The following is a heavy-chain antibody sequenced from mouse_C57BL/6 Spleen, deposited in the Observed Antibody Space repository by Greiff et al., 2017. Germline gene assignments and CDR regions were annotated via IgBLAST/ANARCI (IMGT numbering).Heavy chain of an antibody. CDR1: GYTFTDYE. CDR3: TREDYYDYAFYAMDY. CDR2: IDPETGGT. J-gene: IGHJ4*01. Sequence: QVQLKESGAELVRPGASVTLSCKASGYTFTDYEMHWVKQTPVHGLEWIGAIDPETGGTAYNQKFKGKAILTADKSSSTAYMELRSLTSEDSAVYYCTREDYYDYAFYAMDYWGQGTSVTVSS. D-gene: IGHD2-4*01. V-gene: IGHV1-15*01.